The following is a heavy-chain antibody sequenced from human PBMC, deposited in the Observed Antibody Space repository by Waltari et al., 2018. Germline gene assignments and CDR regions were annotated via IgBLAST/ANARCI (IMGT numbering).Heavy chain of an antibody. CDR1: GGSITSDY. D-gene: IGHD2-2*01. V-gene: IGHV4-59*01. CDR3: ARGRVVPAAVDS. J-gene: IGHJ4*02. Sequence: VQLQESDPGLVKPSETLSLTCTVSGGSITSDYWNWVRQPPGKGLEWIAFIYYTGSTNYNPSRRSRVTISVDTSKNQFSLELRSVSAADTAMYYCARGRVVPAAVDSWGQGTLVTVSS. CDR2: IYYTGST.